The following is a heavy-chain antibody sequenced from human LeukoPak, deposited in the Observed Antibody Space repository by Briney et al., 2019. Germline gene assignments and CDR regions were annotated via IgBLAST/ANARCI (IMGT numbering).Heavy chain of an antibody. CDR2: IYHSGST. Sequence: PSETLSLTCTVSGGSISSGGYYWGWIRQPPWKGLEWIGYIYHSGSTYYNPSLKSRVTISVDRSKNQFSLKLSSVTAADTAVYYCARDGDRPYYYYMDVWGKGTTVTVYS. CDR1: GGSISSGGYY. CDR3: ARDGDRPYYYYMDV. V-gene: IGHV4-30-2*01. D-gene: IGHD7-27*01. J-gene: IGHJ6*03.